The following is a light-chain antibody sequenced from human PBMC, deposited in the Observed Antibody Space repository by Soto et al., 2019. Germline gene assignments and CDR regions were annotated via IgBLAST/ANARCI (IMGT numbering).Light chain of an antibody. V-gene: IGKV1-39*01. CDR1: QSISRY. CDR2: AAS. CDR3: NQSYSTPTYT. Sequence: DIPMTQSPSSLSASVGDRVTITCRASQSISRYLNWYQQKPGKAPQLLIYAASSLESGVPSRFSGSGSGTDFPRTIISVQSEDSATSFCNQSYSTPTYTFGPWTKLEIK. J-gene: IGKJ2*01.